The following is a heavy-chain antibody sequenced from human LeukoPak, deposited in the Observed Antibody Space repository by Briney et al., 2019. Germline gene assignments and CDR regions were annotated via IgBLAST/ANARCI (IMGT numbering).Heavy chain of an antibody. V-gene: IGHV4-34*01. D-gene: IGHD4-11*01. J-gene: IGHJ4*02. CDR3: ARARRHSPIDY. CDR2: INHSGST. CDR1: GGSFSGYY. Sequence: PSETLSLTCAVYGGSFSGYYWSWIRQPPGKGLEWIGEINHSGSTNYNPSLKSRVTISVDTSKNQFSLKLSSVTAADTAVYYCARARRHSPIDYWGQGTLVTVSS.